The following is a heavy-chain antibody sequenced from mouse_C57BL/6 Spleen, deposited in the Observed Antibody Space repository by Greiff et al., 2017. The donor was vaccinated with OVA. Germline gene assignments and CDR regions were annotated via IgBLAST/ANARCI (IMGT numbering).Heavy chain of an antibody. J-gene: IGHJ2*01. CDR1: GFTFSSYA. D-gene: IGHD2-10*02. CDR3: ARDEGYGNHPFFDY. V-gene: IGHV5-4*01. CDR2: ISDGGSYT. Sequence: DVMLVESGGGLVKPGGSLKLSCAASGFTFSSYAMSWVRQTPEKRLEWVATISDGGSYTYYPDNVKGRFTISRDNAKNNLYLQMSHLKSEDTAMYYCARDEGYGNHPFFDYWGQGTTLTVSS.